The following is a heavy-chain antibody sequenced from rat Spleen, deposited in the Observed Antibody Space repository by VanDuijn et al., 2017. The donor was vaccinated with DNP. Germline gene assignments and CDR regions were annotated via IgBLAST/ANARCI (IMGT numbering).Heavy chain of an antibody. V-gene: IGHV5-19*01. J-gene: IGHJ2*01. CDR3: ATHLHTYLGSYFDY. CDR1: GLTFSNYG. D-gene: IGHD2-1*01. CDR2: ISPSGRST. Sequence: EVQLVESGGGLVQPGRSLKLSCAVSGLTFSNYGMHWIRQAPTKGLAWVASISPSGRSTYYRDSVKGQFTISRDNAQNTLYLQVDSLRSEDTATYYCATHLHTYLGSYFDYWGQGVMVTVSS.